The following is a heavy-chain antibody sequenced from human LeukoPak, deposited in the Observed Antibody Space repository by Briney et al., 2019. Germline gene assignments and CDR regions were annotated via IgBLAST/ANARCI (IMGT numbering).Heavy chain of an antibody. CDR2: IYYSGGT. Sequence: PSETLSLTCTVSGGSITSDGYYWSWIRQHPGKGLEWIGYIYYSGGTYYDPSLKSRVTISVDTSKNQFSLKLSSVTAADTAVYYCARRGYCSSTNCYYFDYWGQGTLVTGSS. CDR1: GGSITSDGYY. CDR3: ARRGYCSSTNCYYFDY. D-gene: IGHD2-2*01. V-gene: IGHV4-31*03. J-gene: IGHJ4*02.